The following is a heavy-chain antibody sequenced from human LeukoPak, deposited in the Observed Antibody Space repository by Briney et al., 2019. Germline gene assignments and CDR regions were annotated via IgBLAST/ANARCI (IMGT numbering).Heavy chain of an antibody. D-gene: IGHD3-3*01. Sequence: ASVKVSCKASGYTFTGYYMHWVRQAPGQGLEWMGWINPNSGGTNYAQKFQGRVTMTRDTSISTAYMELSRLRSDDTAVYYCAREDTIFGVVTIRVLNAFDIWGQGTMVTVSS. V-gene: IGHV1-2*02. CDR2: INPNSGGT. CDR1: GYTFTGYY. CDR3: AREDTIFGVVTIRVLNAFDI. J-gene: IGHJ3*02.